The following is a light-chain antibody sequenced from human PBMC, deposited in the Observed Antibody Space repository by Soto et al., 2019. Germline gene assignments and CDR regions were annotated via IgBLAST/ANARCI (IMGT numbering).Light chain of an antibody. J-gene: IGLJ1*01. CDR1: SSDVGGYNY. CDR3: CSFAGNYIYV. Sequence: QSVLTQPRSVSGSPGRSVTISCTGTSSDVGGYNYVSWYLHHPGKAPKVMIYDVSKRPSGVPDRFSGSKSGNTASLTISGLQSEDEADYYCCSFAGNYIYVFGTGTKVTVL. CDR2: DVS. V-gene: IGLV2-11*01.